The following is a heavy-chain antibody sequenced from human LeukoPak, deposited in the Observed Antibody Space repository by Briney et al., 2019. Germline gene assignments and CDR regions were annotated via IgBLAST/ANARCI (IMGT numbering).Heavy chain of an antibody. CDR2: ISSSSSTI. CDR3: ARTYYDSSGYYSEFDY. CDR1: GFTFSSYS. J-gene: IGHJ4*02. Sequence: GGSLRLSCAASGFTFSSYSMNWVRQAPGKGLEWVSYISSSSSTIYYADSVKGRFTISRDNAKNSLYLQMNSLRAEDTAVYYCARTYYDSSGYYSEFDYWGQGTLVTVSS. D-gene: IGHD3-22*01. V-gene: IGHV3-48*01.